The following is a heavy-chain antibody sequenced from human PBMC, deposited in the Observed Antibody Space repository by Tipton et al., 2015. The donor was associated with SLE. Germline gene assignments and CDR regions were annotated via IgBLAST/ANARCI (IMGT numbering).Heavy chain of an antibody. CDR2: INHSGST. Sequence: TLSLTCAVYGGSFSGYYWSWIRQPPGKGLEWIGEINHSGSTNYNPSLKSRVTISVDTSKNQFSLRLSSVTAADTAMYYCARCVDTAMVTGNWFDPWGQGTLVTVSS. CDR3: ARCVDTAMVTGNWFDP. CDR1: GGSFSGYY. V-gene: IGHV4-34*01. J-gene: IGHJ5*02. D-gene: IGHD5-18*01.